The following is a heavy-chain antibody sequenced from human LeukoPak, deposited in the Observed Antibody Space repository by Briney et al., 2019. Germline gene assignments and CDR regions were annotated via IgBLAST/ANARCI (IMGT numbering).Heavy chain of an antibody. Sequence: PSETLSLTCTVSGGSISSYYWSWIRQPAGKGLEWIGRIYAGGNTDHNPSLKSRVTMSVDSSKNQFSLRLSSVTAADTAVYYCARDSSGWYRTFDPWGQGTLVTVSS. V-gene: IGHV4-4*07. D-gene: IGHD6-19*01. J-gene: IGHJ5*02. CDR2: IYAGGNT. CDR1: GGSISSYY. CDR3: ARDSSGWYRTFDP.